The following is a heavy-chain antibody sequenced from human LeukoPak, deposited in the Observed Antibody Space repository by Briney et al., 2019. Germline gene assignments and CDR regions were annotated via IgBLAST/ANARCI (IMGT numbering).Heavy chain of an antibody. CDR2: IYYSGST. Sequence: SETLSLTCAVSGGSVSSTNYYWGWIRQPPGKGLEWIGSIYYSGSTYDNPSLKSRVTMSVDTSKNQFSLKLSSVTAADTAVYYCARHSMAILFDPWGQGTLVTVPS. CDR1: GGSVSSTNYY. CDR3: ARHSMAILFDP. V-gene: IGHV4-39*01. J-gene: IGHJ5*02. D-gene: IGHD5-24*01.